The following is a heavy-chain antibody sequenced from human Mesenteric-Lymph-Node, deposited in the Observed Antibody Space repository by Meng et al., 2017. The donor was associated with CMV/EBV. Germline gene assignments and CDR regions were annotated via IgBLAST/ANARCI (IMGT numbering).Heavy chain of an antibody. CDR3: AKRPSYCSSADCFGGFDL. D-gene: IGHD2-15*01. CDR2: LPYDRRTE. J-gene: IGHJ2*01. CDR1: GFSFNYYG. Sequence: GGSLRLSCVASGFSFNYYGMHWVRQAPGKGLEWVAFLPYDRRTEYYPDSVKGRFTVSRDNSKNTLYLQMNSLRTEDTAVYYCAKRPSYCSSADCFGGFDLWGRGTLVTVSS. V-gene: IGHV3-30*02.